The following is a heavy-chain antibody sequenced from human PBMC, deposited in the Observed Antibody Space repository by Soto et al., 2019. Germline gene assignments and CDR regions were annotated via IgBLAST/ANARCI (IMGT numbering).Heavy chain of an antibody. V-gene: IGHV3-23*01. CDR3: AKYKLGATSNLDY. Sequence: EVQLLESGGGLVQPGGSLRLSCAASGFTFSNYVMTWVRQAPGKGLEWVSSIDGSGGTIYYADSGEGRFTISRDNSKNTLYLQMNSLRVEDTAVYYCAKYKLGATSNLDYWGQGTLVTVSS. CDR1: GFTFSNYV. D-gene: IGHD1-26*01. CDR2: IDGSGGTI. J-gene: IGHJ4*02.